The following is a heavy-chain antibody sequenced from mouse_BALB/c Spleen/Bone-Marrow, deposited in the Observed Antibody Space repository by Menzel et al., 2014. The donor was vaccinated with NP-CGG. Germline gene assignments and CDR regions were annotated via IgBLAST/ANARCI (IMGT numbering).Heavy chain of an antibody. CDR2: ISSGSSTI. D-gene: IGHD1-1*01. CDR3: ARGDLLRGFAY. Sequence: EVKLVESGGGLVQPGGSRKLSCAASGFTFSSFGMHWVRQAPEKGLEWVAYISSGSSTIYYADTVKGRFTISRDNPKNTLFLHMTSLRSEDTAMYYCARGDLLRGFAYWGQGTLVTVSA. V-gene: IGHV5-17*02. J-gene: IGHJ3*01. CDR1: GFTFSSFG.